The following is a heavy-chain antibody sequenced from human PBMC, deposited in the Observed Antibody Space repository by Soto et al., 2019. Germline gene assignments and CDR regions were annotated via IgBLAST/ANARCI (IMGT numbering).Heavy chain of an antibody. CDR3: ARFTAPDDIVVVVAATFYYFDY. J-gene: IGHJ4*02. CDR1: GYSFTSYW. V-gene: IGHV5-51*01. CDR2: IYPGDSDT. Sequence: PGESLKISCKGSGYSFTSYWIGWVRQMPGKGLEWMGIIYPGDSDTRYSPSFQGQVTISADKSISTAYLQWSSLKASDTAMYYCARFTAPDDIVVVVAATFYYFDYWGQGTLVTVSS. D-gene: IGHD2-15*01.